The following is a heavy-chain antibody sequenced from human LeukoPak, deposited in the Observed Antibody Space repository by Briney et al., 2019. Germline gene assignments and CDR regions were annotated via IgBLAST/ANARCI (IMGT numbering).Heavy chain of an antibody. J-gene: IGHJ4*02. CDR3: ASGSYPYFDY. Sequence: SETLSLTCTVSGGSISSSSYYWGWIRQPPGKGLEWIGSIDYSGSTYYNPPLKSRVTISVDPSKYQFSLKLSSVTAADTAVYYCASGSYPYFDYWGQGTLVTVSS. CDR2: IDYSGST. V-gene: IGHV4-39*07. D-gene: IGHD1-26*01. CDR1: GGSISSSSYY.